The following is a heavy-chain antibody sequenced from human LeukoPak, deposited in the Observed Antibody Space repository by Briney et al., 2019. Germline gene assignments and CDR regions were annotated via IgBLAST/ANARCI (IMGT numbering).Heavy chain of an antibody. V-gene: IGHV4-59*01. CDR3: GRWGYFDSGNYFVVDY. CDR2: IHNNGDI. J-gene: IGHJ4*02. Sequence: SETLSLTCTVSGGSISSYYWSWIRQAPGKALEWIGHIHNNGDIAYNFSLKSRVTISMDTSKNQFSLKLSSVTAADTAVYYCGRWGYFDSGNYFVVDYWGQGTVVTVSS. D-gene: IGHD3-22*01. CDR1: GGSISSYY.